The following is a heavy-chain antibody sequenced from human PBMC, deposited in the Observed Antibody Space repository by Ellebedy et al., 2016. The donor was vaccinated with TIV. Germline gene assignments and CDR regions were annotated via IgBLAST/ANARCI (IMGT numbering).Heavy chain of an antibody. V-gene: IGHV1-8*02. CDR1: GYTFSDYD. CDR3: VRYDYGSGGNWFDP. D-gene: IGHD3-10*01. CDR2: LNPKTNNT. J-gene: IGHJ5*02. Sequence: AASVKVSCKASGYTFSDYDINWVRQATGQRLEWMGWLNPKTNNTAYAQKFQGRLTLTRDTFIITAYMELSSLRSEDTALYYCVRYDYGSGGNWFDPWGQGTQVTVSS.